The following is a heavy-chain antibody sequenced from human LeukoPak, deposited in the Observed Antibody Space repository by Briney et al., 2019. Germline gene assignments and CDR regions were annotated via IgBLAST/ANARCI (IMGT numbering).Heavy chain of an antibody. CDR2: ISSNGGST. V-gene: IGHV3-64D*06. J-gene: IGHJ4*02. CDR1: GFTFSRYA. Sequence: PGGSLGLSCSASGFTFSRYAMHWARQAPGKGLEYVSGISSNGGSTYYADSVKGRFTISRDNSKNTLYLQMSSLRAEDTAVYYCVKSGSYYNEPYYFDYWGQGTLVTVSS. CDR3: VKSGSYYNEPYYFDY. D-gene: IGHD3-10*01.